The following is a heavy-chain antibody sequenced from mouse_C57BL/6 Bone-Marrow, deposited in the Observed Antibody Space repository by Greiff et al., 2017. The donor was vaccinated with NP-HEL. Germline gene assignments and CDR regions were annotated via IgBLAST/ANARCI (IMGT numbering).Heavy chain of an antibody. Sequence: QVQLQQSGAELARPGASVKLSCKASGYTFTSYCISWVKQRTGQGLEWIGEIYPRSGNTYYNEKFKGKATLTADKSSSTAYMQLRNLTSVDSAVYFCADITTVVCAMDDWGQGTTVTVSS. CDR3: ADITTVVCAMDD. J-gene: IGHJ4*01. D-gene: IGHD1-1*01. CDR2: IYPRSGNT. V-gene: IGHV1-81*01. CDR1: GYTFTSYC.